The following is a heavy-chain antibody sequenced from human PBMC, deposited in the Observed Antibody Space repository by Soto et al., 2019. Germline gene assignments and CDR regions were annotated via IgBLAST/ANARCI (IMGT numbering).Heavy chain of an antibody. CDR1: GGSFSDHY. J-gene: IGHJ3*02. D-gene: IGHD5-12*01. Sequence: PSETLSLTCTVYGGSFSDHYWSWIRQTPGEGLEWIGEINHGGSTNYNPSLKSRVTISVDTSKNQFSLKLSSVTAADTAVYYCARLPESWLRLGGDAFDIWGQGTMVTVSS. CDR3: ARLPESWLRLGGDAFDI. CDR2: INHGGST. V-gene: IGHV4-34*01.